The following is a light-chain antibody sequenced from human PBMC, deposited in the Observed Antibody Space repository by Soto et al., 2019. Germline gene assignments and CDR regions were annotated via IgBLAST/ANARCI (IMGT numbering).Light chain of an antibody. V-gene: IGLV2-14*01. CDR3: SSYTSSAYVV. CDR2: EVT. J-gene: IGLJ2*01. Sequence: QSVLTQPASVSGSPGQSTTISCTGTSSDGGGFNYVSWYQLHPGKAPKLMIYEVTNRPSGISNRFSGSKSGNTASLTISGLQAEEEADYYCSSYTSSAYVVFGGGTKLTVL. CDR1: SSDGGGFNY.